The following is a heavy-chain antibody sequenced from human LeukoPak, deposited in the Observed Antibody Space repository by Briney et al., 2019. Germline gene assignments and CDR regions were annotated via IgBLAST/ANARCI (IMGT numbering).Heavy chain of an antibody. Sequence: SEILSPPFTVSGASITTYYWSWIRPPSGKGLGWIVYMFYSGTTNYIPSLKSRVTISLDTSKNQFSLKLTSVTGADTAVYYCAGGPSSSTSDFWGQGTLVTVSS. CDR1: GASITTYY. CDR3: AGGPSSSTSDF. CDR2: MFYSGTT. J-gene: IGHJ4*02. D-gene: IGHD6-13*01. V-gene: IGHV4-59*01.